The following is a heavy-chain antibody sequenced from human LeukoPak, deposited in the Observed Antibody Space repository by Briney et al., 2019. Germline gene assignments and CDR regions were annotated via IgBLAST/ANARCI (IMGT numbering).Heavy chain of an antibody. D-gene: IGHD3-22*01. J-gene: IGHJ3*02. CDR1: GYTFTGYY. CDR2: MHPNSGDT. V-gene: IGHV1-2*02. CDR3: ARDLIYYYDSSGYSHDAFDI. Sequence: ASVKVSCKASGYTFTGYYIHWVRQAPGQGLEWMTWMHPNSGDTNYAQKFQGRVTMTWDTSISTAYMELSRLRSDDTAVYYCARDLIYYYDSSGYSHDAFDIWGQGTMVTVSS.